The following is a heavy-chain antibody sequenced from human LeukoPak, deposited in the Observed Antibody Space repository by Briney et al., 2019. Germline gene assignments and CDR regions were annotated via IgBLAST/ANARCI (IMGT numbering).Heavy chain of an antibody. CDR2: IYYSVRT. J-gene: IGHJ6*03. D-gene: IGHD5-24*01. Sequence: SETLSLTCSVSGASISSHYWSWIRQPPGKGLEWIGYIYYSVRTNYNPSLKSRVTISVDMPNNQFSLKMSSVTAADTAVYYCAGTGDGYNYYNYYYMDVWGKGTTVTVTS. V-gene: IGHV4-59*11. CDR1: GASISSHY. CDR3: AGTGDGYNYYNYYYMDV.